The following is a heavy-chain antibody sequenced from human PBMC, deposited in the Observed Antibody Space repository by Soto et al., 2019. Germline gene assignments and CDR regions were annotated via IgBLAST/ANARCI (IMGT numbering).Heavy chain of an antibody. CDR3: AILLGQTGTSPWDY. J-gene: IGHJ4*02. V-gene: IGHV1-46*01. Sequence: QVQLVQSGAEVKKPGGSVKVSCKASGYTFTSYYMHWVRQAPGQGLEWMGIINPSGGSTSYAQKFQGRVTMTRDTPTSTVYMELGSLRSEDTAVYYCAILLGQTGTSPWDYWGQGTLVTVSS. D-gene: IGHD1-1*01. CDR1: GYTFTSYY. CDR2: INPSGGST.